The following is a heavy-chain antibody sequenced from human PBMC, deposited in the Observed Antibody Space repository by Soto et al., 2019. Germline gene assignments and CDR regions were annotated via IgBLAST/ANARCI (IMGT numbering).Heavy chain of an antibody. Sequence: TGGSLRLSCAVSGFTFSSYGMHWVRQAPGKGLEWVAVIWYDGSNKYYADSVKGRFTISRDNSKNTLFLQMTSLRDEDTALYYCARDYCSGGSCYSESYYYGMDVWRLGTTVTVSS. J-gene: IGHJ6*02. CDR1: GFTFSSYG. V-gene: IGHV3-33*01. D-gene: IGHD2-15*01. CDR3: ARDYCSGGSCYSESYYYGMDV. CDR2: IWYDGSNK.